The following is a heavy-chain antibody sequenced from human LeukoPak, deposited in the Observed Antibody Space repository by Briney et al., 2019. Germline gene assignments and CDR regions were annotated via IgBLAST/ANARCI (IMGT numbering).Heavy chain of an antibody. CDR2: ISFSGSTI. Sequence: GGSLRLSCAASGFSLNDYYMSWIRQAPGKGLEWISYISFSGSTIYYADSVRGRFAISRDNAKNSLYLQMNSLRAEDTAVYYCARECHGDQGYGMDVWGQGTTVTVSS. D-gene: IGHD4-17*01. V-gene: IGHV3-11*04. CDR3: ARECHGDQGYGMDV. J-gene: IGHJ6*02. CDR1: GFSLNDYY.